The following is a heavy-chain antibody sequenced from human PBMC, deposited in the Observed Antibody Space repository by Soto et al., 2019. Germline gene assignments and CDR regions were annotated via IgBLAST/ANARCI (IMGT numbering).Heavy chain of an antibody. CDR3: ARDDYGDYYFDY. D-gene: IGHD4-17*01. CDR1: DGSISSYY. CDR2: IYYSGST. J-gene: IGHJ4*02. V-gene: IGHV4-59*01. Sequence: LSLTCTVSDGSISSYYGSWIRQPPGKGLEWIGYIYYSGSTNYNPSLKSRVTISVDTSKNQFSLKLSSVTAADTAVYYCARDDYGDYYFDYWGQGTLVTVSS.